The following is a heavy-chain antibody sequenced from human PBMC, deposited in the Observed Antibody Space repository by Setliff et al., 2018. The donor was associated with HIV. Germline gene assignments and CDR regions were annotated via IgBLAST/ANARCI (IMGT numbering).Heavy chain of an antibody. CDR1: GGTFSSYA. Sequence: GASVKVSCKASGGTFSSYAISWVRQAPGQGLEWMGGIIPIFGTANYEQKFQGRVTITADESTSTAYMELSSLRSEDTAVYYCARPSDTAMVTVGYYYYGMDVWGQGTTVTVSS. J-gene: IGHJ6*02. D-gene: IGHD5-18*01. V-gene: IGHV1-69*13. CDR3: ARPSDTAMVTVGYYYYGMDV. CDR2: IIPIFGTA.